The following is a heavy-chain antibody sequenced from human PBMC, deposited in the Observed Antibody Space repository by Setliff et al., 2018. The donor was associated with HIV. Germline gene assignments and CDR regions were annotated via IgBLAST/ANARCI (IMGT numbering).Heavy chain of an antibody. CDR3: ARDSASPLYSGIYYAISFFDY. V-gene: IGHV3-20*04. Sequence: GGSLRLSCSASGFTFSRYSMIWVRQAPGKGLEWVSGINGNGGSTGYADSVKGRFTISRDNAKNSLYLEMNTLRAEDTALYYCARDSASPLYSGIYYAISFFDYWGQGSLVTVSS. D-gene: IGHD1-26*01. J-gene: IGHJ4*02. CDR1: GFTFSRYS. CDR2: INGNGGST.